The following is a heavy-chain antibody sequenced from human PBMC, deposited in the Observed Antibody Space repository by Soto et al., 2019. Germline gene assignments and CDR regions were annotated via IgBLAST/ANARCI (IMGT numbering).Heavy chain of an antibody. CDR1: GDSIISGGYY. J-gene: IGHJ4*02. Sequence: QVQLQESGPGLVRPSQTLSLTCTVSGDSIISGGYYWTWIRQLPGKGPEWLGYIYYSVTTYYNTSLKSRLTISVDTSTTQFALTLSSVTAADTAGYYCARVTVTIDNWGQGTLVTVSS. V-gene: IGHV4-31*03. D-gene: IGHD2-21*02. CDR2: IYYSVTT. CDR3: ARVTVTIDN.